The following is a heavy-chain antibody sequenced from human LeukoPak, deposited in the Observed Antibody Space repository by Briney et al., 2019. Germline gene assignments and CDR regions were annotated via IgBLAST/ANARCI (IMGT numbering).Heavy chain of an antibody. J-gene: IGHJ3*02. CDR1: GYTLTELS. D-gene: IGHD3-22*01. CDR3: ATTQLYYDSSGYSLRAFDI. CDR2: FDPEDGET. Sequence: ASVKVSCKVSGYTLTELSMHWVRQAPGQGLEWMGGFDPEDGETIYAQKFQGRVTMTEDTSTDTAYMELSSLRSEDTAVYYCATTQLYYDSSGYSLRAFDIWGQGTVVTVSS. V-gene: IGHV1-24*01.